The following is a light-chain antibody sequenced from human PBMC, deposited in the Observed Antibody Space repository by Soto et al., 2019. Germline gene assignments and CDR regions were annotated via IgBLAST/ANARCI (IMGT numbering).Light chain of an antibody. CDR1: SSDVGGYNY. V-gene: IGLV2-14*01. CDR2: DVS. J-gene: IGLJ1*01. Sequence: QSVLTQPASVSGSPGQSITISCTGTSSDVGGYNYVSWYQQHPGKAPKLMNYDVSNRPSGVSNRFSGSKSGNTASLTISGLQAEDEADYYCSSYTISSTLVFGTGTKLTVL. CDR3: SSYTISSTLV.